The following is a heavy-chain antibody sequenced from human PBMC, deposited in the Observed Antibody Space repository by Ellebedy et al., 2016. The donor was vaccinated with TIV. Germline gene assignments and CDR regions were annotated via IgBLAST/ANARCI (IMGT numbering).Heavy chain of an antibody. CDR3: ARWFGELLYVRWFDP. V-gene: IGHV4-39*01. CDR2: IYYTGST. D-gene: IGHD3-10*01. CDR1: GDSISRSSYY. J-gene: IGHJ5*02. Sequence: SETLSLTCTVSGDSISRSSYYWGWIRQPPGKGLEWIGSIYYTGSTDYNPSLKSRVAISADTSKNQFSLRLSSVTAADTAVYYCARWFGELLYVRWFDPWGQGTQVTVSS.